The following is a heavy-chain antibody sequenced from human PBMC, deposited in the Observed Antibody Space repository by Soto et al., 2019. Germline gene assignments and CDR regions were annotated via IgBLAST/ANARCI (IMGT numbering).Heavy chain of an antibody. CDR3: ARAAASLDP. CDR1: GYSFTTYD. CDR2: MNPKSGNT. V-gene: IGHV1-8*01. D-gene: IGHD6-25*01. J-gene: IGHJ5*02. Sequence: QVQLVQSGAEVKKPGASVKVSCKASGYSFTTYDINWVRQATGQGLEWMGWMNPKSGNTGYAQKFQGRVTMTMDTSISTAYMELNSLRSEDTAVYYCARAAASLDPWGQGTLVTVSS.